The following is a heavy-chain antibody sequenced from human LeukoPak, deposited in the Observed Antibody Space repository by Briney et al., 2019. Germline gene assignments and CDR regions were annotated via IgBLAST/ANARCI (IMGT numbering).Heavy chain of an antibody. V-gene: IGHV3-30*19. D-gene: IGHD2-21*02. J-gene: IGHJ6*02. CDR2: ISYDGSVK. CDR3: ARDGYGDYDYHYGMDV. Sequence: GGSLRLSCAASGFTFSSYGMHWVRQAPGKGLEWVAVISYDGSVKYYAESVRGRFTISSDNSKNTLYLQMNSLRAEDTAVYYCARDGYGDYDYHYGMDVWGQGTTVTVSS. CDR1: GFTFSSYG.